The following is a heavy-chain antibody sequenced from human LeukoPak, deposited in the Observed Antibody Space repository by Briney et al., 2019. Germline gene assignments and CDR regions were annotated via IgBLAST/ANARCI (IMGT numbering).Heavy chain of an antibody. V-gene: IGHV3-48*03. CDR2: VSSSGSTI. CDR1: EFTFSSYE. D-gene: IGHD3-16*02. J-gene: IGHJ4*02. Sequence: PGGSLRLSCAASEFTFSSYEMNWVRQAPGKGLEWVSYVSSSGSTIYYADSVKGRFTISRDNAKNSLYLQMNSLRAEDTAVYYCARVRTFGGVSVGFDYWGQGTLVTVSS. CDR3: ARVRTFGGVSVGFDY.